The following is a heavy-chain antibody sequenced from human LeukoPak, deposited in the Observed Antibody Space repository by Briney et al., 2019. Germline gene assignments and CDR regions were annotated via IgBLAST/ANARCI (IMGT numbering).Heavy chain of an antibody. CDR3: ARGGRSASAYYYMDV. CDR2: IYYSGST. J-gene: IGHJ6*03. D-gene: IGHD2-2*01. Sequence: SETLSLTCSVSDGSINNYYWSWIRQSPGRGLEWIGYIYYSGSTSYNPSLKSRLTISVDTSNNQSSLKLRSVTAADTAVYFCARGGRSASAYYYMDVWGRGTTVTVSS. V-gene: IGHV4-59*01. CDR1: DGSINNYY.